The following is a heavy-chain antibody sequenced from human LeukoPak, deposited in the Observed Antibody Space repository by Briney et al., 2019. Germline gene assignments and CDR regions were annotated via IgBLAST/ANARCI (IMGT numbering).Heavy chain of an antibody. CDR3: AKDPSSSWYLPFGNWFDP. Sequence: GGSLRLSCAASGFTFSSYGMHWVRQAPGKGLEWVAFIRYDGSNKYYADSVKGRFTISRDNSKNTLYLQMNSLRAEDTAVYYCAKDPSSSWYLPFGNWFDPWGQGTLVTVSS. V-gene: IGHV3-30*02. D-gene: IGHD6-13*01. CDR1: GFTFSSYG. CDR2: IRYDGSNK. J-gene: IGHJ5*02.